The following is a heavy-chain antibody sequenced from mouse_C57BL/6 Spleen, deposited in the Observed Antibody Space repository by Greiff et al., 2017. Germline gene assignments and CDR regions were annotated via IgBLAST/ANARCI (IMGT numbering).Heavy chain of an antibody. CDR1: GYAFSSYW. J-gene: IGHJ4*01. Sequence: QVQLQQSGAELVKPGASVKISCKASGYAFSSYWMNWVKQRPGKGLEWIGQIYPGDGDTNYNGKFKGKATLTADKSSSTAYMQLSSLTSEDSAVYFCARWTTVAPWAMDYWGQGTSVTVSS. V-gene: IGHV1-80*01. CDR3: ARWTTVAPWAMDY. D-gene: IGHD1-1*01. CDR2: IYPGDGDT.